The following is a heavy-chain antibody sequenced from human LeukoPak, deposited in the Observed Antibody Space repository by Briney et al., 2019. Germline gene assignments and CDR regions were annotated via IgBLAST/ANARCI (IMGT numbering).Heavy chain of an antibody. CDR3: ATYSISEGWFDP. Sequence: PETLSLTCTVSGGSTSGSSYYWGWIRQPPGKGLEWIGIIYHSESTYYNTSLKTRVTISVDTSKNQFSLRLSSVTAADTAVYYCATYSISEGWFDPWGQGKLVTLFS. CDR1: GGSTSGSSYY. V-gene: IGHV4-39*01. J-gene: IGHJ5*02. D-gene: IGHD4-11*01. CDR2: IYHSEST.